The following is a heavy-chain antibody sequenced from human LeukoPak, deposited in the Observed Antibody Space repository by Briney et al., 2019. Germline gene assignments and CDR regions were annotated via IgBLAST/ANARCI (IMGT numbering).Heavy chain of an antibody. CDR1: GGSNSSYY. Sequence: SETLSLTCTVSGGSNSSYYWSWIRQPPGKGLEWIGYIYYSGSTNYNPSLKSRVTISVDTSKNQFSLKLSSVTAADTAVYYCARDSGDYGDYYFDYWGQGTLVTVSS. V-gene: IGHV4-59*01. J-gene: IGHJ4*02. D-gene: IGHD4-17*01. CDR2: IYYSGST. CDR3: ARDSGDYGDYYFDY.